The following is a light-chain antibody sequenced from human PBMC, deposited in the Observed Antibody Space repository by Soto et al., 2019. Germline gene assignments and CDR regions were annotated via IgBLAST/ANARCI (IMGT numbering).Light chain of an antibody. V-gene: IGLV2-14*01. CDR2: DVS. J-gene: IGLJ1*01. CDR1: SGNVGGNNN. CDR3: SSYTSSSTLYV. Sequence: QSALTQPASVSGTPGQRSTVPCTETSGNVGGNNNVPWYQQHPGKAPKLMIYDVSNRPSGVPNRFSGSKSGNTASLTISGLQAEDEADYYCSSYTSSSTLYVFGTGTKVTVL.